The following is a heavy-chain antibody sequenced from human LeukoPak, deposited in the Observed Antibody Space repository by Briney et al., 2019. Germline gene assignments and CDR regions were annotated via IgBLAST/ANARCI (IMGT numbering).Heavy chain of an antibody. J-gene: IGHJ4*02. Sequence: ASVKVSCKASGGTFSSYAISWVRQAPGQGLEWMGGIIPIFGTANYAQKLQGRVTMTTDTSTSTAYMELRSLRSDDTAVYYCARTALTMVRGVSDYWGQGTLVTVSS. CDR1: GGTFSSYA. D-gene: IGHD3-10*01. V-gene: IGHV1-69*05. CDR3: ARTALTMVRGVSDY. CDR2: IIPIFGTA.